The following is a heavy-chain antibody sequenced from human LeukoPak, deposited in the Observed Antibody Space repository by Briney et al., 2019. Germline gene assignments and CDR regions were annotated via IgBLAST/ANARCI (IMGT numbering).Heavy chain of an antibody. V-gene: IGHV3-23*01. D-gene: IGHD5-12*01. J-gene: IGHJ4*02. CDR1: SFTFSSYA. CDR3: AKYSRKVATHPGY. CDR2: ISGSGGST. Sequence: GGSLRLSCAASSFTFSSYAMSWVRQAPGNGLEWVSAISGSGGSTYYADSVKGRFTISRDNSKNTLYLQMNSLRAEDTAVYYCAKYSRKVATHPGYWGQGTLVTVSS.